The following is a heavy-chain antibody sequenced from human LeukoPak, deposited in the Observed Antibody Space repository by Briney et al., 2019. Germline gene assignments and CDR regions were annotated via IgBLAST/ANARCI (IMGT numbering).Heavy chain of an antibody. CDR2: IYYSGST. Sequence: PSQTLSLTCTVSGGSISSGGNFWTWIRQHPGKGLEWIGYIYYSGSTYYNPSLKSRVTISVDTSKNQFSLRLSSVTAADTAVYYCARDPSGYFNYWGQGTLATVSS. CDR3: ARDPSGYFNY. CDR1: GGSISSGGNF. V-gene: IGHV4-31*03. J-gene: IGHJ4*02. D-gene: IGHD3-22*01.